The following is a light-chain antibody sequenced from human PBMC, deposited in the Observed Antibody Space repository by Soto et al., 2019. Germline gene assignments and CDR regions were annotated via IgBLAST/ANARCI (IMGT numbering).Light chain of an antibody. CDR1: QSISTW. Sequence: DIQMTQSPSTLSASLGDRVTITCRASQSISTWLAWYQQKPGKAPNLLIYQASRLESGVPSRFSGGGSGTEFALTISSLQPDDFATYYCQEYNTYSRTFGQGTKVDIK. V-gene: IGKV1-5*03. J-gene: IGKJ1*01. CDR2: QAS. CDR3: QEYNTYSRT.